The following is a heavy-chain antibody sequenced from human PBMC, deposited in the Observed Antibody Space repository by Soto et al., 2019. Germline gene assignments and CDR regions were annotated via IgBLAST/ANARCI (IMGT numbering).Heavy chain of an antibody. J-gene: IGHJ4*02. CDR2: IYPGYSDI. CDR1: GYSFADSW. V-gene: IGHV5-51*01. Sequence: GESLKISCQGSGYSFADSWIGWVRQVPGRGLEWVGIIYPGYSDIRYRPSFQGRVTISADKSVNTAYLQWSSLRASDTAIYYCARPPGSGTLFANWGQGTPVTVSS. D-gene: IGHD2-15*01. CDR3: ARPPGSGTLFAN.